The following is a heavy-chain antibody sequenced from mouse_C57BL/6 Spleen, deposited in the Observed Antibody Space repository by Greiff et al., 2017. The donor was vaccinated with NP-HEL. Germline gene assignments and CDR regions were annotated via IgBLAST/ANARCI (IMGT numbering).Heavy chain of an antibody. CDR3: ARERGFSYAMDY. CDR1: GYTFTSYW. V-gene: IGHV1-55*01. J-gene: IGHJ4*01. CDR2: IYPGSGST. Sequence: PLQQPGGELVKPGASVTMSCKASGYTFTSYWITWVKQRPGQGLAWIGDIYPGSGSTNYNEKFKSKATLTVDTSSSTAYMQLSSLTSEDSAVDYCARERGFSYAMDYWGQGTSVTVSS.